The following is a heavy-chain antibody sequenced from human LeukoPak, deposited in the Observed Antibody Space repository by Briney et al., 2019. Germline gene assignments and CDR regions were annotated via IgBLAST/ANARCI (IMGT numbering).Heavy chain of an antibody. CDR2: ISYSGST. Sequence: SETLSLTCTVSGASISSGTYYWGWIRQPPGKGLEWIGSISYSGSTYYNPSLKSRVTISVDTSKNQFSLRLSSVTAADTGVYYCARDEYPYGGRTHPYYFDYWGQGTLVTVSS. CDR3: ARDEYPYGGRTHPYYFDY. D-gene: IGHD3-10*01. V-gene: IGHV4-39*07. J-gene: IGHJ4*02. CDR1: GASISSGTYY.